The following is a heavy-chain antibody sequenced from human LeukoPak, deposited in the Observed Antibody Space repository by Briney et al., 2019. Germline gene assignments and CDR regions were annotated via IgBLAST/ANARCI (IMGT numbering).Heavy chain of an antibody. CDR2: IYYSGST. D-gene: IGHD3-9*01. V-gene: IGHV4-59*01. CDR1: GGSISSYY. Sequence: SETLSLTCTVSGGSISSYYWSWIRQPPGKGLEWIGYIYYSGSTNYNPSLKSRVTISVGTSKNQFSLKLSSVTAADTAVYYCARGRGYYDILTGYPVRDYYFDYWGQGTLVTVSS. CDR3: ARGRGYYDILTGYPVRDYYFDY. J-gene: IGHJ4*02.